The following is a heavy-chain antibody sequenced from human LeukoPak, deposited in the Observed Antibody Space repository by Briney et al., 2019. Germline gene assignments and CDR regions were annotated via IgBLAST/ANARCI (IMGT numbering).Heavy chain of an antibody. Sequence: GGSLRLSCAASGFTFSSYAMSWVRQAPGKGLEWVSAISGSGGSTYYADSVKGRFTISRDNSKNTLYLQMNSLRAEDTAVYYCAKDYYDSSGYYGEYFQHWGQGTLVTISS. V-gene: IGHV3-23*01. CDR1: GFTFSSYA. CDR2: ISGSGGST. CDR3: AKDYYDSSGYYGEYFQH. J-gene: IGHJ1*01. D-gene: IGHD3-22*01.